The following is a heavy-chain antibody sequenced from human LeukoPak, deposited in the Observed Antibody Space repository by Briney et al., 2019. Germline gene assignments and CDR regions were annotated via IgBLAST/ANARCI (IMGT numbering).Heavy chain of an antibody. J-gene: IGHJ5*02. CDR3: ARAGDCSSTSCSKGAYSNWFDP. CDR2: IIPIFGTA. V-gene: IGHV1-69*05. Sequence: GSSVKVSCEASGGTFSSYAISWVRQAPGQGLEWMGGIIPIFGTANYAQKFQGRVTITTDESTSTAYMELSSLRSEDTAVYYCARAGDCSSTSCSKGAYSNWFDPWGQGTLVTVSS. D-gene: IGHD2-2*01. CDR1: GGTFSSYA.